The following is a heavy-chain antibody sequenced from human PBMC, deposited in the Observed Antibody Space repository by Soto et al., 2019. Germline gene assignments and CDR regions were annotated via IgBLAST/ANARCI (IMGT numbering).Heavy chain of an antibody. CDR1: GDSVSSNSAA. CDR3: AREYCSGTSCSIFDY. J-gene: IGHJ4*02. Sequence: PSQTLSLTCAISGDSVSSNSAAWNWIRQSPSRGLEWLGRTYYRSKWYTDYAVSVKSRITINLDTSKNQFSLQLNSVTPEDTAVYFCAREYCSGTSCSIFDYWGQGTLVTVAS. V-gene: IGHV6-1*01. D-gene: IGHD2-2*01. CDR2: TYYRSKWYT.